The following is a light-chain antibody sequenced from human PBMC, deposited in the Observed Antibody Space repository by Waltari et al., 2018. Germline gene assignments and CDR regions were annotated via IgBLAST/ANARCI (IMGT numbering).Light chain of an antibody. CDR3: NSRDSSGDHVI. J-gene: IGLJ2*01. CDR1: SLRNFS. V-gene: IGLV3-19*01. CDR2: GKN. Sequence: SSELTQVPPVSVALGQTVSITFQGDSLRNFSANWYQQKPGQAPVLVIFGKNSRPSGSPDRFSGSTSGNTASLTVTGEQAEDEADYYCNSRDSSGDHVIFGGGTKLTVL.